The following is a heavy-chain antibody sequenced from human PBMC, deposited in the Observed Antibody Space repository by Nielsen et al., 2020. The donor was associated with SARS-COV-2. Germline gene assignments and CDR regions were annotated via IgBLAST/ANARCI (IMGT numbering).Heavy chain of an antibody. CDR1: GGSISSSSYY. CDR2: IYYSGSI. J-gene: IGHJ6*02. Sequence: SETLSLTCTVSGGSISSSSYYWGWIRQPPGKGLEWIGSIYYSGSIYYNPSLKSRVTISVDTSKNQFSLKLSSVTAADTAVYYCASQYCTNGVCYTGHYYYGMDVWGQGTTVTVSS. V-gene: IGHV4-39*01. D-gene: IGHD2-8*01. CDR3: ASQYCTNGVCYTGHYYYGMDV.